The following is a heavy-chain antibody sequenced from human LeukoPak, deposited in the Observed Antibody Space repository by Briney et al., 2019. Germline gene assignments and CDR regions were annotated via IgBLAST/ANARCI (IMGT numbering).Heavy chain of an antibody. CDR1: GFTFSSYW. CDR2: ISGDGRNI. D-gene: IGHD6-13*01. J-gene: IGHJ1*01. V-gene: IGHV3-74*01. Sequence: GGSLRLSCVASGFTFSSYWMHWVRQDPRKGLVWVSRISGDGRNINYADSVRGRFTISRDNAKNTLYLQMNSLRVEDTAVYYCATYSRNNGREFHYWGQGTLVSVSP. CDR3: ATYSRNNGREFHY.